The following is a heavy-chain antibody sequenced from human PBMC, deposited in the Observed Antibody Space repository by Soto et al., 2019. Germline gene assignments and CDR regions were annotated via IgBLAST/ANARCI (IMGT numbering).Heavy chain of an antibody. CDR2: ISSSSSYI. J-gene: IGHJ3*02. CDR1: GFTFSSYS. CDR3: AFAGSGSDSNVPEAFDI. D-gene: IGHD3-10*01. V-gene: IGHV3-21*01. Sequence: PGGSLRLSCAASGFTFSSYSMNWVRQAPGKGLEWVSSISSSSSYIYYADSVKGRFTISRDNAKNSLYLQMNSLRAEDTAVYYCAFAGSGSDSNVPEAFDIWGQGTMVTVSS.